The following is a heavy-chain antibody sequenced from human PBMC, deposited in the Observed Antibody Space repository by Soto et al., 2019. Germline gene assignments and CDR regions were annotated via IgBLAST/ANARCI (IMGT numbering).Heavy chain of an antibody. CDR1: GASIYNGGYF. J-gene: IGHJ4*01. Sequence: SETLSLTCSVSGASIYNGGYFWSWIRQSPGKGLEWIGHIHNSGSPYNNPSLKSRVAISVDTSKNQFSLYLNSVTAADTAVYYCARWVEVSLDCFDSWRHGTPVTVS. CDR2: IHNSGSP. D-gene: IGHD2-15*01. V-gene: IGHV4-31*03. CDR3: ARWVEVSLDCFDS.